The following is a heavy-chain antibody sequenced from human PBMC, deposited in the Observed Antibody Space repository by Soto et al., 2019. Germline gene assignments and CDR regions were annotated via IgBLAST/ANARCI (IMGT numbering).Heavy chain of an antibody. J-gene: IGHJ6*02. V-gene: IGHV1-69*01. CDR3: ARSRGSSTSLEIYYYYYYGMDV. D-gene: IGHD2-2*01. CDR1: GGTFSSYA. CDR2: IIPISGTA. Sequence: QVQLVQSGAEVKKPGSSVKVSCKASGGTFSSYAISWVRQAPGQGLEWMGGIIPISGTANYAQKFQGRDTITADESTNMELSSLRSEDTAVYYCARSRGSSTSLEIYYYYYYGMDVWGQGTTVTVSS.